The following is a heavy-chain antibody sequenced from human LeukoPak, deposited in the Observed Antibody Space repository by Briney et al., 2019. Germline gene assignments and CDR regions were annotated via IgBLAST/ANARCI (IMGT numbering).Heavy chain of an antibody. CDR3: ARDLTRTGYNPVGY. CDR2: ISAYTGDT. D-gene: IGHD3/OR15-3a*01. CDR1: GYIFTSYG. J-gene: IGHJ4*02. Sequence: ASVKVSCKASGYIFTSYGITWVRQAPGQGLEWMGWISAYTGDTNYAQKLQGRVTMTTDTSTSTAYMELRSLRSDDTAVYYCARDLTRTGYNPVGYWGQGTLVTVSS. V-gene: IGHV1-18*01.